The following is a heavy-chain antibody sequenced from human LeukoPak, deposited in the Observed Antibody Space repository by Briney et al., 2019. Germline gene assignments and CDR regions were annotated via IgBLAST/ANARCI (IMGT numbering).Heavy chain of an antibody. CDR2: ISSNGDNT. D-gene: IGHD3-16*01. CDR3: ARGEVPGFHMDV. CDR1: GFTFSNHA. V-gene: IGHV3-64*01. J-gene: IGHJ6*03. Sequence: GGSLRLSCAASGFTFSNHAMHWVRQAPGKGLEYVSAISSNGDNTYYANSMRGRFTISRDNSKNTLYLQMASLRTEDMAVYYCARGEVPGFHMDVWGKGTTVTISS.